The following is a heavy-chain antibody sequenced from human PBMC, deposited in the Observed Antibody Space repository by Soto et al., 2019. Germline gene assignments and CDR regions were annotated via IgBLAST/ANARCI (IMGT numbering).Heavy chain of an antibody. Sequence: ASETLSLTCTVSGGSISSSSYYWGWIRQPPGKGLEWIGSIYYSGSTYYNPSLKSRVTISVDTSKNQFSLKLSSVTAADTAVYYCAKLSRDGYKSSVLFDYWGQGTLVTVSS. D-gene: IGHD5-12*01. J-gene: IGHJ4*02. CDR3: AKLSRDGYKSSVLFDY. V-gene: IGHV4-39*01. CDR1: GGSISSSSYY. CDR2: IYYSGST.